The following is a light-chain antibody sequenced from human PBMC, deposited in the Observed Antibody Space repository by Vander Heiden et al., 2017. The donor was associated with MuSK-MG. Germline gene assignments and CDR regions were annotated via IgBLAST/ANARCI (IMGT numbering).Light chain of an antibody. CDR1: QGVRND. V-gene: IGKV1-6*01. CDR3: LQDYTYPYT. Sequence: AIQMTQSPSSLSASVGDRVTITCRASQGVRNDLGWYQQKPGRAPKLLVYGGSTLQTGVPSRFSGSGSGTDFTLTISSLQPEDSATYFCLQDYTYPYTFGQGTKLEIK. CDR2: GGS. J-gene: IGKJ2*01.